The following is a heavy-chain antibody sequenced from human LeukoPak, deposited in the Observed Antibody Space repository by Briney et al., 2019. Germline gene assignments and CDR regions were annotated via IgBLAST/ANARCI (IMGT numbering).Heavy chain of an antibody. CDR3: ARARYCSGGSCKALDY. J-gene: IGHJ4*02. CDR2: INHSGST. CDR1: GGSFSGYY. V-gene: IGHV4-34*01. Sequence: SVTLSLTCAVYGGSFSGYYWSWIRQPPEKGLEWIGEINHSGSTNYNPSLKSRVTISVDTSKNQFSLKLSSVTAADTAVYYCARARYCSGGSCKALDYWGQGTLVTVSS. D-gene: IGHD2-15*01.